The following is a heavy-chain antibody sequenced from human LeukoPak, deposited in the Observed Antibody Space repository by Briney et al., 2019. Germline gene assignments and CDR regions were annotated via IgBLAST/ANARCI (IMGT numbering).Heavy chain of an antibody. D-gene: IGHD5-12*01. CDR2: INQDGSEE. CDR1: GFTFSNYW. Sequence: GESLRLFCATSGFTFSNYWMSWVRQAPGKGLEWVANINQDGSEEYYVDSVRGRFTISRDNAKNSLYLQMNSLRAEDTAVYYCARPYDSNRDHSGYGYWGRGTLVTVSS. J-gene: IGHJ4*02. CDR3: ARPYDSNRDHSGYGY. V-gene: IGHV3-7*02.